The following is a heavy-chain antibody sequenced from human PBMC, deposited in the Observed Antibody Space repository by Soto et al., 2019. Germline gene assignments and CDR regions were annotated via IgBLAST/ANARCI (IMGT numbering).Heavy chain of an antibody. Sequence: SETLSLTCAVSGGSISSGGYSWSWIRQPPGKGLEWIGYMYHSGSTYYNPSLKSRVTISIDRSKNQFSLKLSSVTAADTAVYYCARGSDYWGQGILVTVSS. V-gene: IGHV4-30-2*01. CDR2: MYHSGST. J-gene: IGHJ4*02. CDR1: GGSISSGGYS. CDR3: ARGSDY.